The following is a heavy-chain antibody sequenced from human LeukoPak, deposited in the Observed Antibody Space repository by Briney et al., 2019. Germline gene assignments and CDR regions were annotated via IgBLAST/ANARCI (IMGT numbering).Heavy chain of an antibody. Sequence: GGSLRLSCAASGFTFSSYSMNWVRQAPGKGLEWVSSISSSSSYIYYADSVKGRFTISRDNAKNSLYLQMNSLRAEDTAVYYCERDKTVAGTLLPWGQGTLVTVSS. D-gene: IGHD6-19*01. CDR3: ERDKTVAGTLLP. CDR2: ISSSSSYI. CDR1: GFTFSSYS. J-gene: IGHJ5*02. V-gene: IGHV3-21*01.